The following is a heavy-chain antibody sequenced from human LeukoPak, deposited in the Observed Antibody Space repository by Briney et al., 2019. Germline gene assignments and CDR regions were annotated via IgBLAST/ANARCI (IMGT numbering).Heavy chain of an antibody. CDR2: INPNSGGT. V-gene: IGHV1-2*04. CDR1: GYTFTGYY. CDR3: ARVGEGSLSSSWTLDY. D-gene: IGHD6-13*01. J-gene: IGHJ4*02. Sequence: ASVKVSCKASGYTFTGYYMHWVRQAPGQGLEWVGWINPNSGGTNYAQKFQGWVTMTRDTSISTAYMELSRLRSDDTAVYYCARVGEGSLSSSWTLDYWGQGTLVTVSS.